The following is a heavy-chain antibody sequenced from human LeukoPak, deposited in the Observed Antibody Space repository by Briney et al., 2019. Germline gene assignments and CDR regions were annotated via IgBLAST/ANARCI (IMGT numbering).Heavy chain of an antibody. CDR2: ISAYNGNT. J-gene: IGHJ6*02. D-gene: IGHD5-18*01. CDR3: ARDSSDTAMVPSYYYYGMDV. V-gene: IGHV1-18*01. CDR1: GYTFTSYG. Sequence: ASVKVSCKASGYTFTSYGISWVRQAPGQGLEWIGWISAYNGNTNYAQKLQGRVTMTTDTSTSTAYMELRSLRSDDTAVYYCARDSSDTAMVPSYYYYGMDVWGQGTTVTVSS.